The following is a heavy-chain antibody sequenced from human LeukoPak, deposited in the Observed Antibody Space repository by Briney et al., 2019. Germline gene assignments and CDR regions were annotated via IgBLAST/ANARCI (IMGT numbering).Heavy chain of an antibody. CDR2: IWPDGSYK. D-gene: IGHD3-16*01. CDR3: ARAVGPFDY. V-gene: IGHV3-33*01. J-gene: IGHJ4*02. Sequence: GGSLRLSCATSGFTFSTYGIHWVRQGPGKGLEWVAAIWPDGSYKYYADSVKGRFTISRDNSKNTVYLQMNTLRDEDTAVYYCARAVGPFDYWGQGTLVTVSS. CDR1: GFTFSTYG.